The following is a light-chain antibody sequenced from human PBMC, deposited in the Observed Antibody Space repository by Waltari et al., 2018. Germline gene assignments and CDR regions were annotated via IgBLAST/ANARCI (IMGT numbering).Light chain of an antibody. Sequence: SYVLTQPPSVSVAPGKTARITCGGNNIGSKSVHWYQHKPGQAPVLVAYDDSDRPPGIPERFSGSNSGNTATLTISRVEAGDEADYYCQVWDSSSDHYVFGTGTKVTVL. J-gene: IGLJ1*01. CDR1: NIGSKS. CDR3: QVWDSSSDHYV. CDR2: DDS. V-gene: IGLV3-21*03.